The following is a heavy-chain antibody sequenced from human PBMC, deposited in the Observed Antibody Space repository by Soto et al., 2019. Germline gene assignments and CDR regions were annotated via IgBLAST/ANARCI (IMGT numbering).Heavy chain of an antibody. CDR2: IYYSGST. CDR3: ARDKESGSPTPYAFDI. D-gene: IGHD1-26*01. CDR1: GGSISSGGYY. Sequence: SETLSLSCTVSGGSISSGGYYWSWIRQHPGKGLEWIGYIYYSGSTYYNPSLKSRVTISVDTSKNQFSLKLSSVTAADTAVYYCARDKESGSPTPYAFDIWGQRTMDTGSS. J-gene: IGHJ3*02. V-gene: IGHV4-31*03.